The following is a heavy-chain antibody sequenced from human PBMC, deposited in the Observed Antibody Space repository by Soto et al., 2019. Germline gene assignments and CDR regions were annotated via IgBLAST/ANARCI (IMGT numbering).Heavy chain of an antibody. CDR3: ARRITMVRGVPLGYYYYYMDV. CDR2: MNPNSGNT. J-gene: IGHJ6*03. V-gene: IGHV1-8*01. D-gene: IGHD3-10*01. CDR1: GYTFTSYD. Sequence: ALVKVSCKASGYTFTSYDINWVRQATGQGLEWMGWMNPNSGNTGYAQKFQGRVTMTRNTSISTAYMELSSLRSEDTAVYYCARRITMVRGVPLGYYYYYMDVWGKGTTVTVSS.